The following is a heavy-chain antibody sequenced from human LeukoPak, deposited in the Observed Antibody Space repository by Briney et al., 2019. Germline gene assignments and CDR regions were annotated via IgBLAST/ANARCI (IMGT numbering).Heavy chain of an antibody. D-gene: IGHD5-24*01. Sequence: PSETLSLTCTVSGGSISSSTYYWGWIRQPPGKGLEWIGYIYYSGSTNYNPSLKSRVTISVDTSKNQFSLKLSSVTAADTAVYYCARQIDGYNSGVDYWGQGTLVTVSS. CDR2: IYYSGST. CDR1: GGSISSSTYY. J-gene: IGHJ4*02. CDR3: ARQIDGYNSGVDY. V-gene: IGHV4-61*05.